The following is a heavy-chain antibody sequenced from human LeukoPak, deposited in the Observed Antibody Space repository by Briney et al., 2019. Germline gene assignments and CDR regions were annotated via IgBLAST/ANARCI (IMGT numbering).Heavy chain of an antibody. D-gene: IGHD5-18*01. CDR3: ARDLLVDTAMDGGLNRFDP. CDR1: GYTFTSYG. Sequence: ASVKVSCKASGYTFTSYGISWVRQAPGQGLEWMGWISAYNGNTNYAQKLQGRVTMTTDTPTSTAYMELRSLRSDDTAVYYCARDLLVDTAMDGGLNRFDPWGQGTLVTVSS. J-gene: IGHJ5*02. CDR2: ISAYNGNT. V-gene: IGHV1-18*04.